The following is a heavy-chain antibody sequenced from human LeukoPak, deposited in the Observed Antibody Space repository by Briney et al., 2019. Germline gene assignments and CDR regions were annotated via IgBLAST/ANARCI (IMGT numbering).Heavy chain of an antibody. Sequence: GGSLRLPCAASGFTFDDYAMHWVRQAPGKGLEWVSGISWNSGSIGYADSVKGRFTISRDNAKNSLYLQMNSLRVEDTAVYYCARGTVAGKAPYWGQGTLVTVSS. J-gene: IGHJ4*02. V-gene: IGHV3-9*01. CDR2: ISWNSGSI. CDR1: GFTFDDYA. D-gene: IGHD6-19*01. CDR3: ARGTVAGKAPY.